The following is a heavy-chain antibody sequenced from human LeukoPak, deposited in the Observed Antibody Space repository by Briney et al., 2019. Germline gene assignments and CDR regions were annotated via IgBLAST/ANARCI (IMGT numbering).Heavy chain of an antibody. CDR3: ARHRDYYDT. CDR1: GSSINNNF. J-gene: IGHJ4*01. Sequence: SETLSLTCTVSGSSINNNFWTWIRQPPGKRLEWIGHIYSTGSANYNPSLKSRVLISGDTSTNQISLKLTSVTAADTAVYFCARHRDYYDTWGHGTLVTVSS. D-gene: IGHD3-22*01. CDR2: IYSTGSA. V-gene: IGHV4-59*08.